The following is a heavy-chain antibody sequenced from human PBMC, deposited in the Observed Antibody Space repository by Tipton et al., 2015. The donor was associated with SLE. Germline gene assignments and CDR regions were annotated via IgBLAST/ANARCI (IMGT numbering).Heavy chain of an antibody. CDR2: INSDGSST. D-gene: IGHD2-15*01. J-gene: IGHJ6*02. CDR3: ATSHSDHFYYVLDV. Sequence: SLRLSCAASGFTFSNYWMNWVRQAPGKGLVWVSRINSDGSSTSYADSVKGRFTISREIFRNTVFLQMSSLRSEDTAIYYCATSHSDHFYYVLDVWGQGTTVTVSS. CDR1: GFTFSNYW. V-gene: IGHV3-74*01.